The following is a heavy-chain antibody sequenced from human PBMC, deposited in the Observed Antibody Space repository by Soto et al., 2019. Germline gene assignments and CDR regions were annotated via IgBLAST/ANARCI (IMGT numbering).Heavy chain of an antibody. CDR1: GDSVASNSAA. CDR2: TYYRSKWYN. D-gene: IGHD6-13*01. Sequence: SQTLSRTCAISGDSVASNSAAWNWIRQSPSRGLEWLGRTYYRSKWYNDYAVSVKSRITINPDTSKNQFSLHLNSVTPEDTAVYYCAREGYSSSWADWYFDLWGRGTLVTVSS. J-gene: IGHJ2*01. CDR3: AREGYSSSWADWYFDL. V-gene: IGHV6-1*01.